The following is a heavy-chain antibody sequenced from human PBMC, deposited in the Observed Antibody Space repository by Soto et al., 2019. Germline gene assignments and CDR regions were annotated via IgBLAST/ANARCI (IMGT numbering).Heavy chain of an antibody. CDR3: ARGPPTDGTELRYFAWFTDYFDS. Sequence: QAQLVQSGAEVKKPGSSVKVSCKASGGIFANYGFSWVRQAPGQGLEWMGGIIPKFGTANYAQKYQGRVTITADKSATTAYMELRSLRYDDTAVYYCARGPPTDGTELRYFAWFTDYFDSWGQGTLVTVSS. CDR1: GGIFANYG. CDR2: IIPKFGTA. V-gene: IGHV1-69*06. D-gene: IGHD3-9*01. J-gene: IGHJ4*02.